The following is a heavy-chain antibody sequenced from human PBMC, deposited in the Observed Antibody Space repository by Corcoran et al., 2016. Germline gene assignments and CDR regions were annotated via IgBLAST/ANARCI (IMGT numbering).Heavy chain of an antibody. CDR1: GFTFSSYS. CDR3: ARVAYYYDSSGYYLWFDP. J-gene: IGHJ5*02. Sequence: EVQLVESGGGLVQPGGSLRLSCAASGFTFSSYSMNWVRQAPGKGLEWVSYISSSSSTIYYADSVKGRFTISRDNAKNSLYLQMNSLRAEDKAVYYCARVAYYYDSSGYYLWFDPWGQGTLVTVSS. D-gene: IGHD3-22*01. CDR2: ISSSSSTI. V-gene: IGHV3-48*04.